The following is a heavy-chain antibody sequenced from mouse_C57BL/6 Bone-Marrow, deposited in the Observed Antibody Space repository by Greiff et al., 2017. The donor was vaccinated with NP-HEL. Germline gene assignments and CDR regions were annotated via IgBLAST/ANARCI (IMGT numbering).Heavy chain of an antibody. V-gene: IGHV14-2*01. D-gene: IGHD2-2*01. J-gene: IGHJ3*01. CDR3: FLWLRRGAWFAY. CDR1: GFKIKDYY. CDR2: IDPEDGET. Sequence: EVQLHQSGAELVKPGASVKLSCTASGFKIKDYYMHWVKQRTEQGLEWIGRIDPEDGETNYDPNFQGNATITADTSSNTAYLQLSSLTSEDTAVYQVFLWLRRGAWFAYWGQGTLVTVSA.